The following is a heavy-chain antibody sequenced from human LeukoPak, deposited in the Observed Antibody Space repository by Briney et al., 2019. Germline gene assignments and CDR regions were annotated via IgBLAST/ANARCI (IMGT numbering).Heavy chain of an antibody. CDR2: ISGSGGST. Sequence: GGSLRLSCAASGFTFSSYAMSWVRQAPGKGLEWVSAISGSGGSTYYADSVKGRFTISRDNSKNTLYLQMNSLSAEDTAVYYCAKGRVATKRAEYFQHWGQGTLVTVSS. V-gene: IGHV3-23*01. CDR1: GFTFSSYA. D-gene: IGHD1-26*01. CDR3: AKGRVATKRAEYFQH. J-gene: IGHJ1*01.